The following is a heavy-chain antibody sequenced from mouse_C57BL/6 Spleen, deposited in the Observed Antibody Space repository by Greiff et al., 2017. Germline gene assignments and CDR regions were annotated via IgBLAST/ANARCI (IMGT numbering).Heavy chain of an antibody. D-gene: IGHD1-1*01. CDR3: TRGGGYYYGSSSWFAY. CDR2: IDPETGGT. CDR1: GYTFTDYE. V-gene: IGHV1-15*01. J-gene: IGHJ3*01. Sequence: QVQLKESGAELVRPGASVTLSCKASGYTFTDYEMHWVKQTPVHGLEWIGAIDPETGGTAYNQKFKGKAILTADKSSSTAYMELRSLTSEDSAVYYCTRGGGYYYGSSSWFAYWGQGTLVTVSA.